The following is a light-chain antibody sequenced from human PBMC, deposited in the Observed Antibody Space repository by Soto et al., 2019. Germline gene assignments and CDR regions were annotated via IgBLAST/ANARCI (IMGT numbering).Light chain of an antibody. CDR1: QSVGSNY. CDR2: DAS. Sequence: EIVLTQSPGTLSLSPGERATLYCRASQSVGSNYLAWYQQKPGQAPRLLIYDASNRATGIPARFSGSGSGTDFTLTISSLEPEDFAVYYCQQRSNWPSSLTFGGATKGDIK. J-gene: IGKJ4*01. V-gene: IGKV3-11*01. CDR3: QQRSNWPSSLT.